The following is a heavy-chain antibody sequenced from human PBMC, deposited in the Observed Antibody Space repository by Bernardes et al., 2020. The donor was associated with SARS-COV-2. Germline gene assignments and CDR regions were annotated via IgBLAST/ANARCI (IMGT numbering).Heavy chain of an antibody. V-gene: IGHV3-74*01. Sequence: GGSLRLSCAASGYTFSRFWMHWVRQAPGKGLVWVSRIDNYGSTIDYADSVTGRFTISRDNSRNTLYLQMNNLRAEDTAVYYCARDVGGTDWRFGFDVWGPGTMVHVSS. D-gene: IGHD3-9*01. J-gene: IGHJ3*01. CDR1: GYTFSRFW. CDR2: IDNYGSTI. CDR3: ARDVGGTDWRFGFDV.